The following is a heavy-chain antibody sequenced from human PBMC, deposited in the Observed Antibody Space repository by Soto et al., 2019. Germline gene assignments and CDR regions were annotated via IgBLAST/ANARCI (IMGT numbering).Heavy chain of an antibody. V-gene: IGHV3-15*07. D-gene: IGHD6-19*01. J-gene: IGHJ4*02. Sequence: EVQLVESGGGLVKPGGSLRLSCAASAFTFSNAWVNWVRQAPGKGLELVGRIKSQTDGGTTDYAAPVTGRFTISRDDSENTLYMQMNSLKTEDTAVYFSTTDPDSSGWTYHFDSWGQVTLVTISS. CDR3: TTDPDSSGWTYHFDS. CDR1: AFTFSNAW. CDR2: IKSQTDGGTT.